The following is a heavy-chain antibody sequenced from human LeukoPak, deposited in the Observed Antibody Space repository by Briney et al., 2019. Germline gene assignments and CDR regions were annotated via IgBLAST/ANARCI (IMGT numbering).Heavy chain of an antibody. J-gene: IGHJ4*02. CDR2: IKLDGSEK. D-gene: IGHD6-19*01. CDR3: AKEEGSSGRYYFDY. V-gene: IGHV3-7*03. CDR1: GFTFGKYW. Sequence: GGSLRLSCVASGFTFGKYWMSWVRQAPGKGLEWVANIKLDGSEKNYVDSVKGRFTISRDNTKNSLYLQMNSLRVEDTAVFYCAKEEGSSGRYYFDYWGQGTLVTVSS.